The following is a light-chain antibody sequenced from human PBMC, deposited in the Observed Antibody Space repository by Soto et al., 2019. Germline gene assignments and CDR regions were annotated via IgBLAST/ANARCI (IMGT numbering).Light chain of an antibody. V-gene: IGKV3-15*01. CDR1: QSVSSSY. Sequence: DIVLTQSPGTLSLSPGERATLSCRASQSVSSSYLAWYQQKPGQAPRLLIYGASTRATGIPARFSGSGSGTESTLTISSLQSEDFAVYYCQQYNNWPLTFGGGTKV. CDR2: GAS. J-gene: IGKJ4*01. CDR3: QQYNNWPLT.